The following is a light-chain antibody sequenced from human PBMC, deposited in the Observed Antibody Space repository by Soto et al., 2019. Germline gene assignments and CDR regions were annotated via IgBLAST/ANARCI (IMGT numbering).Light chain of an antibody. V-gene: IGKV3-20*01. CDR3: QQFFNSLTCT. J-gene: IGKJ1*01. Sequence: EIVLTQSPGTLSLSPGERATLSCRASQSVSSTVLFWYQQKPGHAPRLLIYGASSRATGVPDRFSGGGSGTDFTLTISGLQSEDFAVYYCQQFFNSLTCTFGQGTKVEIK. CDR1: QSVSSTV. CDR2: GAS.